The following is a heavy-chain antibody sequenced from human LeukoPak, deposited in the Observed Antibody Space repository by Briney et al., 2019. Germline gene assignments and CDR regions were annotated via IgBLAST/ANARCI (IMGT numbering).Heavy chain of an antibody. CDR1: GDSISNYY. J-gene: IGHJ4*02. D-gene: IGHD6-19*01. CDR3: ARAEKAVTGTLDS. CDR2: MYNRGST. Sequence: PSETLSLTSTVSGDSISNYYWSWIQQSPGNELEWIGYMYNRGSTIYNPSLKSRVTISTDTSKNQFSLRLTSVTAADTAVYYCARAEKAVTGTLDSWGQGTLITVSS. V-gene: IGHV4-59*01.